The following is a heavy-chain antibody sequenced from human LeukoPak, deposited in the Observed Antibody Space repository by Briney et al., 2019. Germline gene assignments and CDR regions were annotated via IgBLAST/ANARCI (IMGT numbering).Heavy chain of an antibody. Sequence: SETLSLTCTVSGASISGPTSYWGWIRQPPGKGLEWIASVYSGGSAYYNPSLKSRVIISVDTSHNKFSLRLTSVTAADTAMYYCARHESGTGFDPWGQGTLVTVSS. CDR2: VYSGGSA. D-gene: IGHD5-12*01. CDR1: GASISGPTSY. CDR3: ARHESGTGFDP. J-gene: IGHJ5*02. V-gene: IGHV4-39*01.